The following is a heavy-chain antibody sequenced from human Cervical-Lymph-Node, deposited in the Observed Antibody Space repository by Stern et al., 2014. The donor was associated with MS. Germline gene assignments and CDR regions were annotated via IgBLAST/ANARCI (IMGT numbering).Heavy chain of an antibody. J-gene: IGHJ4*02. CDR2: MVFIGSNI. Sequence: QLVGSGGGVVQPGKSVRFSCAASGFNVRSYGMHWVRQAPGKGLEWVAGMVFIGSNICNAASMKGRFPVSRYSSKNMLYLQLDSLSAEYTSLYFCTKERKTIFGVVLGYFDDWGLGTLVTVSS. CDR1: GFNVRSYG. CDR3: TKERKTIFGVVLGYFDD. D-gene: IGHD3-3*01. V-gene: IGHV3-30*18.